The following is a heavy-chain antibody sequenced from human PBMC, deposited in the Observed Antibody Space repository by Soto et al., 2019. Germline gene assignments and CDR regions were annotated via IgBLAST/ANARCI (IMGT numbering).Heavy chain of an antibody. J-gene: IGHJ3*02. CDR1: GGTFSSYA. CDR3: ARDILTGSDAFDI. V-gene: IGHV1-18*01. CDR2: ISAYNGNT. D-gene: IGHD3-9*01. Sequence: ASVKVSCKASGGTFSSYAISWVRQAPGQGLEWMGWISAYNGNTNYAQKLQGRVTMTTDTSTSTAYMELRSLRSDDTAVYYCARDILTGSDAFDIWGQGTMVTVSS.